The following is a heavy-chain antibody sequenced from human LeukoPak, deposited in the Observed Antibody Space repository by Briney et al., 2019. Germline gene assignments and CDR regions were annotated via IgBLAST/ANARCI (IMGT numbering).Heavy chain of an antibody. V-gene: IGHV4-59*01. D-gene: IGHD3-22*01. J-gene: IGHJ4*02. Sequence: PSETLSLTCTVSGGSISSYYWSWIRQPPGKGLEWIGYIYYGGSTNYSPSLKSRVTISVDTSKNQFSLKLSSVTAADTAVYYCARALRWSYYYDSSGYYTYFDYWGQGTLVTVSS. CDR2: IYYGGST. CDR3: ARALRWSYYYDSSGYYTYFDY. CDR1: GGSISSYY.